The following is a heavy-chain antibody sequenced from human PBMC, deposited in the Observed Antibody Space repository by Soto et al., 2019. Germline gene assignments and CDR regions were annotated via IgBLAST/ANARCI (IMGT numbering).Heavy chain of an antibody. CDR2: IYINGST. Sequence: GGSLRLSCAASGFSVRSNYMSWVRQAPGEGLEWVAIIYINGSTDYADSVQGRFSVSRDIYKNTLFLQMNNLRAEDTAVYFCSGDPSGYDEGDWYHGVDVWGQGTTVTVSS. J-gene: IGHJ6*02. D-gene: IGHD5-12*01. CDR1: GFSVRSNY. V-gene: IGHV3-53*01. CDR3: SGDPSGYDEGDWYHGVDV.